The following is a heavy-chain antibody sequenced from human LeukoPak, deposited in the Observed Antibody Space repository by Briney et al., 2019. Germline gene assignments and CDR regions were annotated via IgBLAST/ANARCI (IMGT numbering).Heavy chain of an antibody. CDR2: ISAYNGNT. V-gene: IGHV1-18*01. D-gene: IGHD3-10*01. Sequence: ASVKVSCKASGYTFTSYGISWVRQAPGQGLEWMGWISAYNGNTNYAQKLQGRVTMTTDTSTSTAYMELRSLRSDDTAVYYCAASTYYYGSGSYYPDYFDYWGQGTLVTVFS. J-gene: IGHJ4*02. CDR1: GYTFTSYG. CDR3: AASTYYYGSGSYYPDYFDY.